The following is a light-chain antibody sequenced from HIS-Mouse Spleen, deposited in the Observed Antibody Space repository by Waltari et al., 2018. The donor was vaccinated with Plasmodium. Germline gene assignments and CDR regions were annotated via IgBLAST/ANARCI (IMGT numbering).Light chain of an antibody. CDR3: QQYNNWPTWT. J-gene: IGKJ1*01. CDR1: QSVSSN. V-gene: IGKV3-15*01. Sequence: EIVMTQSPATLSVSPGERATLSCRASQSVSSNLAWYQQKPGQAPRLLIYGASTRATGNPARFSGSGSGTECTLTISSMQSEDFAVYYCQQYNNWPTWTFGQGTKVEIK. CDR2: GAS.